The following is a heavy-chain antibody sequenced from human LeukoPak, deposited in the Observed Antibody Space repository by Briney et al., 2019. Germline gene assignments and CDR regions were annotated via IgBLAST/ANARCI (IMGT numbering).Heavy chain of an antibody. Sequence: SVKVSCKASGGTFSSYAISWVRQAPGQGLEWMGRIIPILGIANYAQKFQGRVTITADKSTSTAYMELSSLRSEDTAVYYCARGYCSGGSCLNWFDPWGQGTLVTVSS. CDR2: IIPILGIA. V-gene: IGHV1-69*04. CDR3: ARGYCSGGSCLNWFDP. J-gene: IGHJ5*02. D-gene: IGHD2-15*01. CDR1: GGTFSSYA.